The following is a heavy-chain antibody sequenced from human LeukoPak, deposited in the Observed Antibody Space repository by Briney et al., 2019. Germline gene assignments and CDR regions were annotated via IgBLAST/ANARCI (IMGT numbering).Heavy chain of an antibody. CDR2: INHSGST. D-gene: IGHD1/OR15-1a*01. CDR3: AGAGNTPYYYYYMDV. V-gene: IGHV4-34*01. J-gene: IGHJ6*03. CDR1: GGSFSGYY. Sequence: PSETLSLTCAVYGGSFSGYYWSWIRQPPGKGLEWIGEINHSGSTNYNPSLKSRVTISVDTSKNQFSLKLSSVTAADTAVYYCAGAGNTPYYYYYMDVWGKGTTVTVSS.